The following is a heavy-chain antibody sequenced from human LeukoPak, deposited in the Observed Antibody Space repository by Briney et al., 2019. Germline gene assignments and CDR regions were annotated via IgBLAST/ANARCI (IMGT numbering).Heavy chain of an antibody. V-gene: IGHV4-38-2*02. CDR3: ALGAATITPYFDY. CDR2: IYHSGST. Sequence: PSETLSLTCTVSGYSISSGYYWGWIRQPPGKGLEWIGSIYHSGSTYYNPSLKSRVTISVDTSKNQFSLKLSSVTAADTAVYYCALGAATITPYFDYWGQGTLVTVSS. J-gene: IGHJ4*02. D-gene: IGHD5-24*01. CDR1: GYSISSGYY.